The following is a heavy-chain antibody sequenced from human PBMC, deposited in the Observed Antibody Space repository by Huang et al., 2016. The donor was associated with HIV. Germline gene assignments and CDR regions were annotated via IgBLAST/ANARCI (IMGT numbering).Heavy chain of an antibody. CDR2: INYDGSNR. V-gene: IGHV3-30*02. D-gene: IGHD3-22*01. CDR1: GFTFSSCG. J-gene: IGHJ4*02. Sequence: QVQLVESGGGVVQPGGSLRLSCAASGFTFSSCGMHWVRQAPGKGLEWVAFINYDGSNRYYADSVKGRFTISRDNSKNTLYLQMNSLRAEDTAVYFCAKFGSSGYLPRYSFDYWGQGTLVTVSS. CDR3: AKFGSSGYLPRYSFDY.